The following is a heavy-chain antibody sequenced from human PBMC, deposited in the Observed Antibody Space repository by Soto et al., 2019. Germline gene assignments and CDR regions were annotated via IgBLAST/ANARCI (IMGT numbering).Heavy chain of an antibody. CDR2: INVGNGKT. CDR1: GYTFTIYE. CDR3: ARNYHGRGV. D-gene: IGHD3-10*02. J-gene: IGHJ6*04. Sequence: QAPLVQSGAEVKKPGASVKVSCKASGYTFTIYEIYWVRQAPGQKREWMGWINVGNGKTKYSQKFQGRVTITRDTSASTAYMELSGLTFEDTAVYYCARNYHGRGVWGKGTTVTVSS. V-gene: IGHV1-3*01.